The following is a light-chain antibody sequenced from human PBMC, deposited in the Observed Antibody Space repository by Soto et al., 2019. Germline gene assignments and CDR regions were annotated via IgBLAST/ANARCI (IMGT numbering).Light chain of an antibody. Sequence: QSVLTQPPSASGTPGQRVTISCSGSSYNIGSNYVYWYQQLPGTAPKLLIYRNNQRPSGVPDRFSGSKSGTSASLAISGLRSEDEADYYCAAWDDSLSVSWVFGGGTKLTVL. CDR3: AAWDDSLSVSWV. V-gene: IGLV1-47*01. J-gene: IGLJ3*02. CDR2: RNN. CDR1: SYNIGSNY.